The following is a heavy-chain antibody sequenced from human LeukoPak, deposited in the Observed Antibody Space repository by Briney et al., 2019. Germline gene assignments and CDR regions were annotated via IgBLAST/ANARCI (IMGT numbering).Heavy chain of an antibody. V-gene: IGHV1-2*06. Sequence: ASVKVSCKASGYTFTGYYMHWVRQAPGQGLEWMGRINPNSGGTSYAQKFQGRVTMTRDTSISTAYMELSRLRSDDTAVYYCARTSPTVTTMEDWGQGTLVTVSS. J-gene: IGHJ4*02. CDR2: INPNSGGT. D-gene: IGHD4-17*01. CDR3: ARTSPTVTTMED. CDR1: GYTFTGYY.